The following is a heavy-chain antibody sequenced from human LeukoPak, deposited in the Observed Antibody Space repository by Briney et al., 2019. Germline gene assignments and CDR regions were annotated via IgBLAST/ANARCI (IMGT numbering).Heavy chain of an antibody. CDR2: INPNSGGT. Sequence: ASVKVSCKASGYTFTGYYMHWVRQAPGQGLEWMGWINPNSGGTNYAQKFQGRVTMTRDTSISTAYMELSRLRSDDTAVYYCARDGYYDSSGTYKDYYYYYMDVRGKGTTVTISS. J-gene: IGHJ6*03. CDR3: ARDGYYDSSGTYKDYYYYYMDV. V-gene: IGHV1-2*02. D-gene: IGHD3-22*01. CDR1: GYTFTGYY.